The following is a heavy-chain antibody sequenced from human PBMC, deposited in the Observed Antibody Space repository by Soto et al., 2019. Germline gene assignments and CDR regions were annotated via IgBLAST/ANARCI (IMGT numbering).Heavy chain of an antibody. J-gene: IGHJ6*03. CDR3: ARDSIAVAGNYYYYYMDV. D-gene: IGHD6-19*01. Sequence: PSETLSLTCAVYGGSFSGYYWSWIRQPPGKGLEWIGEINHSGSTNYNPSLKSRVTISVDTSKNQFSLKLSSVTAADTAVYYCARDSIAVAGNYYYYYMDVWGKGTTVTVSS. CDR2: INHSGST. V-gene: IGHV4-34*01. CDR1: GGSFSGYY.